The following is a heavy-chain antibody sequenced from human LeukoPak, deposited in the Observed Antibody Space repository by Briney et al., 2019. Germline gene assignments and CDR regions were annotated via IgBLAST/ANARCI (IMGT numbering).Heavy chain of an antibody. V-gene: IGHV4-4*02. J-gene: IGHJ5*02. CDR2: IYHSGST. CDR1: GVSISSSNW. Sequence: SGTLSLTCAVSGVSISSSNWWSWVRQPPGKGLEWIGEIYHSGSTNYNPSLKSRVTISVDKSKNQFSLKLSSVTAADTAVYYCARLVYCSSTSCYTGFWFDPWGQGTLVTVSS. CDR3: ARLVYCSSTSCYTGFWFDP. D-gene: IGHD2-2*02.